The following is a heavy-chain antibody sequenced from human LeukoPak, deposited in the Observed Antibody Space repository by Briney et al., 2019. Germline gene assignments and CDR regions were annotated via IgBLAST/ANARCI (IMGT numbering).Heavy chain of an antibody. V-gene: IGHV1-69*04. J-gene: IGHJ6*02. D-gene: IGHD3-10*01. CDR3: ATDNYYGSGSYYYYGMDV. CDR1: GGTFSSYA. Sequence: SVKVSCKASGGTFSSYAISWVRQAPGQGLEWMGRIIPILGIANYAQKFQGRVTMTEDTSTDTAYMELSSLRSEDTAVYYCATDNYYGSGSYYYYGMDVWGQGTTVTVSS. CDR2: IIPILGIA.